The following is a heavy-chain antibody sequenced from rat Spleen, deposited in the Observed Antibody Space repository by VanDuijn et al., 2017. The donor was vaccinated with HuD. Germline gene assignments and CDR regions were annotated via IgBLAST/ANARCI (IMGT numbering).Heavy chain of an antibody. V-gene: IGHV5-22*01. Sequence: EVQLVESDGGLVQPGRSLKLSCAASGFTFSDYYMAWVRQAPKKGLEWVASISYEGSTTYYGDSVKGRFTISRDNAKSTLSLQMDSLRSEDTATYYCTIRDGGFPGWGQGTLVTVSS. J-gene: IGHJ3*01. CDR2: ISYEGSTT. CDR1: GFTFSDYY. CDR3: TIRDGGFPG. D-gene: IGHD1-11*01.